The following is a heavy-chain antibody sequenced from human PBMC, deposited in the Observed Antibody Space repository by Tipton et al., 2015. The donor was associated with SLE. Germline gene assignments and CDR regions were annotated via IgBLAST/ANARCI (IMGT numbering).Heavy chain of an antibody. J-gene: IGHJ4*02. Sequence: TLSLTCSVSSGSITSGTCWNWVRQPPGKGLEWIGEIYYSEKTTYNSSLESRVTISLDKAKNQFFLHLNSVTAADTAVYYCARDLGGSAIHDWGQGILVTVSS. CDR1: SGSITSGTC. V-gene: IGHV4-4*02. CDR2: IYYSEKT. D-gene: IGHD1-26*01. CDR3: ARDLGGSAIHD.